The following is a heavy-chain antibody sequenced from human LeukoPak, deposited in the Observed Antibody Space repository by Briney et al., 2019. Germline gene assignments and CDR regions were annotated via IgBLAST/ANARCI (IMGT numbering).Heavy chain of an antibody. CDR2: IYTSGST. CDR3: ARGGYYDSSGYSYYFDY. Sequence: PSETLSLTCTVSGGSISSYYWSWIRQPAGKGLEWIGRIYTSGSTNYNPSLKSRVTMSVDTSKNQSSLKLSSVTAADTAVYYCARGGYYDSSGYSYYFDYWGQGTLVTVSS. J-gene: IGHJ4*02. V-gene: IGHV4-4*07. CDR1: GGSISSYY. D-gene: IGHD3-22*01.